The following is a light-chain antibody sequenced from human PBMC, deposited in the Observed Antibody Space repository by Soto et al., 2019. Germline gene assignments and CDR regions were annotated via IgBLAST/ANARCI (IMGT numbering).Light chain of an antibody. Sequence: DIQMTQSPSTLSASVGDRVTITCRASQSISSWLAWYQQKPGKAPKVLIQKSSSLESGVPSRLSGSGSGTKFAVNLNTQQPDDFATFHCQPTSVYPLSFGGGTKVVFK. V-gene: IGKV1-5*03. J-gene: IGKJ4*01. CDR1: QSISSW. CDR3: QPTSVYPLS. CDR2: KSS.